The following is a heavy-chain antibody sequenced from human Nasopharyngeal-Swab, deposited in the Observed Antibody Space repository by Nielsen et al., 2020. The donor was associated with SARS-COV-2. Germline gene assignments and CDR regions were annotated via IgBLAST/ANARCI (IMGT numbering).Heavy chain of an antibody. V-gene: IGHV3-30*18. J-gene: IGHJ6*02. CDR2: ISYDGSNK. Sequence: WIRQPPGKGLEWVAAISYDGSNKYYADSVKGRFTISRDNSKNTLYLQMNSLRAEDTAVYYCAKDRGSSGYYYGMDVWGQGTTVTVSS. CDR3: AKDRGSSGYYYGMDV. D-gene: IGHD6-13*01.